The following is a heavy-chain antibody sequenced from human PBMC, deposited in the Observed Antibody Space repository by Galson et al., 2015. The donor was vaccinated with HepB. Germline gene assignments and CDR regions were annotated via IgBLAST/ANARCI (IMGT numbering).Heavy chain of an antibody. V-gene: IGHV3-30*04. D-gene: IGHD5-18*01. CDR2: ISYDGSNK. Sequence: LRLSCAASGFTFSSYAMHWVRQAPGKGLEWVAVISYDGSNKYYADSVKGRFTISRDNSKNTLYLQMNSLRAEDTAVYYCARDLGYGYGVGYFDYWGQGTLVTVSS. J-gene: IGHJ4*02. CDR3: ARDLGYGYGVGYFDY. CDR1: GFTFSSYA.